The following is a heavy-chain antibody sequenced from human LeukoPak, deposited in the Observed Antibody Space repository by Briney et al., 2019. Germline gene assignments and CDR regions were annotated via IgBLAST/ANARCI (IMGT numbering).Heavy chain of an antibody. D-gene: IGHD1-7*01. J-gene: IGHJ4*02. Sequence: SETLSLTCSVSGGSINSYYWSWIRQSAGKGLEWIGRIYSSGSTNYNPSLESRVAMSVDTSKNQFYLKLTSVTAADTAVYYCAGVNYLAPFDYWGQGTQVTVSS. CDR1: GGSINSYY. V-gene: IGHV4-4*07. CDR3: AGVNYLAPFDY. CDR2: IYSSGST.